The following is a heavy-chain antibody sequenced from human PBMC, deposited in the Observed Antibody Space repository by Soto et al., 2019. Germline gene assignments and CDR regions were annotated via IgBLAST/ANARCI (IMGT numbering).Heavy chain of an antibody. CDR2: IKQDGSEK. J-gene: IGHJ4*02. CDR1: GFTFSSYW. Sequence: PGGSLRLSCAASGFTFSSYWMSWVRQAPGKGLEWVANIKQDGSEKYYVDSVKGRFTISRDNAKNSLYLQMNSLRAEDTAAYYCAREFVGYSSSWYRSFDYWGQGTLVTVSS. V-gene: IGHV3-7*05. D-gene: IGHD6-13*01. CDR3: AREFVGYSSSWYRSFDY.